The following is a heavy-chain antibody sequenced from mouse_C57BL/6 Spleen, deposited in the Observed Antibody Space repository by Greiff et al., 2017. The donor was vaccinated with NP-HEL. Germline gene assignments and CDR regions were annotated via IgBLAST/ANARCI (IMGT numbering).Heavy chain of an antibody. CDR3: ARDSNYRYFDV. CDR1: GYAFSSSW. Sequence: QVQLKQSGPELVKPGASVKISCKASGYAFSSSWMNWVKQRPGKGLEGIGRIYPGDGDTNYNGKFKGKATLTADKSSSTAYMQLSSLTSEDSAVYFCARDSNYRYFDVWGTGTTVTVSS. V-gene: IGHV1-82*01. CDR2: IYPGDGDT. D-gene: IGHD2-5*01. J-gene: IGHJ1*03.